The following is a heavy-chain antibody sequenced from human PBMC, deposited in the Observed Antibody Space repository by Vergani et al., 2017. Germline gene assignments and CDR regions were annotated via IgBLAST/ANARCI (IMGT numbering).Heavy chain of an antibody. CDR3: ARTSFGDLWSGYYYYYYGMDV. J-gene: IGHJ6*02. CDR1: GYTFTSYG. V-gene: IGHV1-18*01. D-gene: IGHD3-3*01. CDR2: ISAYNGNT. Sequence: QVQLVQSGAEVKKPGASVKVSCKASGYTFTSYGISWVRQAPGQGLEWMGWISAYNGNTNYAQKLQGRVTMTTDTSTSTAYMELRSLRSDDTAVYYCARTSFGDLWSGYYYYYYGMDVWGQGTTVTVSS.